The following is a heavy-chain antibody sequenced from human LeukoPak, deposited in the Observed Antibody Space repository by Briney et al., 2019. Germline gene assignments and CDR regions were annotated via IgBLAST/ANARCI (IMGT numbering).Heavy chain of an antibody. CDR2: ISNSGGST. Sequence: GGSLRLSCAASGFTFSSYVMSWVRQAPGKGLEWVSSISNSGGSTYYADSVKGRFTISRDNSKNTLYLQMNSLRAEDTAVYYCAKDRPYGDYTIDYWGQGTLVTVSS. V-gene: IGHV3-23*01. D-gene: IGHD4-17*01. CDR1: GFTFSSYV. CDR3: AKDRPYGDYTIDY. J-gene: IGHJ4*02.